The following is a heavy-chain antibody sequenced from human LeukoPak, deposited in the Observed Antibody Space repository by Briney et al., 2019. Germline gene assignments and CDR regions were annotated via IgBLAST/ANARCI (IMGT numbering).Heavy chain of an antibody. CDR2: ISGSGGST. Sequence: PGGSLRLSCAASGFTFSSYAVNWVRQAPGEGLEWVSAISGSGGSTYYADSVEGRFTISRDNSRNTLYLQMNSLRAEDTAVYYCAKVSSSSSWYYFDYWGQGTLVTVSS. CDR3: AKVSSSSSWYYFDY. D-gene: IGHD6-13*01. CDR1: GFTFSSYA. V-gene: IGHV3-23*01. J-gene: IGHJ4*02.